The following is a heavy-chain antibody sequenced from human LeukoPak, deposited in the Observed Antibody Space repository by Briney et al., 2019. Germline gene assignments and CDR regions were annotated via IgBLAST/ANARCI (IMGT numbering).Heavy chain of an antibody. D-gene: IGHD3-10*01. Sequence: GGPLRLSCGASGFTFSSYWMPWVRQAPGKGLVWISRINSDGSTTSYADSVKGRFTISRDNAKNTLYLQMNSLRAEDTAVYYCARGNYYGQDYWGQGTLVTVSS. CDR1: GFTFSSYW. CDR2: INSDGSTT. V-gene: IGHV3-74*01. J-gene: IGHJ4*02. CDR3: ARGNYYGQDY.